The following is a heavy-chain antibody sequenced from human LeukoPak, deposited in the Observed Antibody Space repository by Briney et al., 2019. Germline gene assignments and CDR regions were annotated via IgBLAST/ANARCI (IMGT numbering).Heavy chain of an antibody. CDR1: GFTFSSYW. D-gene: IGHD6-13*01. J-gene: IGHJ4*02. V-gene: IGHV3-74*01. Sequence: GGSLRLSCAASGFTFSSYWMHWVRQTPGKGLVWVSRINSDGSSTNYADSVKGRFTISRDNAKNTVYLQINSLRAEDTAVYYCARAKSSSWYDHFDYWGQGTLVTVSS. CDR2: INSDGSST. CDR3: ARAKSSSWYDHFDY.